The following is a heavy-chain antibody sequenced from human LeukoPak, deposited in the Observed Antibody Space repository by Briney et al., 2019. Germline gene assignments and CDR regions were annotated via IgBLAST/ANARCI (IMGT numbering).Heavy chain of an antibody. CDR1: GFTFSSYA. Sequence: PGGSLRLSCAASGFTFSSYAMSWVRQAPGKGLEWVSAINGSGGSTYYADSVKGRFTISRDNSKNTLYLQMNSLRAEDTAVYYCAKKTYYYDSGHAFDIWGQGTMVTVSS. D-gene: IGHD3-10*01. V-gene: IGHV3-23*01. CDR3: AKKTYYYDSGHAFDI. J-gene: IGHJ3*02. CDR2: INGSGGST.